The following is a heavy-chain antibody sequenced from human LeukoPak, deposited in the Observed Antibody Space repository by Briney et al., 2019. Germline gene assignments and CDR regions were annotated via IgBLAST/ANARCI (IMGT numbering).Heavy chain of an antibody. J-gene: IGHJ6*02. CDR2: ISYDGSNK. V-gene: IGHV3-30*04. CDR3: ARDGRIQLWLRDYYYYGMDV. CDR1: GFTFSSYA. Sequence: PGGSLRLSCAASGFTFSSYAMHWVRQAPGKGLEWVAVISYDGSNKYYADSVKGRFTISRDNSKNTLYLQMNSLRAEDTAVYYCARDGRIQLWLRDYYYYGMDVWGQGTTVTVSS. D-gene: IGHD5-18*01.